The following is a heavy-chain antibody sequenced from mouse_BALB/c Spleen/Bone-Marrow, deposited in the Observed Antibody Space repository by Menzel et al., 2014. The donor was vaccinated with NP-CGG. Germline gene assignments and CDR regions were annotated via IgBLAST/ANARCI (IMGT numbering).Heavy chain of an antibody. CDR3: ARGYSNNYAMDY. CDR1: GYTFTDYA. J-gene: IGHJ4*01. V-gene: IGHV1S137*01. CDR2: INTYFGDI. Sequence: VHLQQSGAELVRPGVSVKISCKGSGYTFTDYAMHWVKQSHAESLEWIGVINTYFGDISYNQKFKGKATITVDKTSXTIYIELARLTAEDSAIYYCARGYSNNYAMDYWGQGTSVTVSS. D-gene: IGHD2-5*01.